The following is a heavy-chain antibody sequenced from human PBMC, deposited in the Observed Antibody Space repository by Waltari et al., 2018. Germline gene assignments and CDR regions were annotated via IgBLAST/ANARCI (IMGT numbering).Heavy chain of an antibody. Sequence: QVQLQASGPGLVRPSETLSLTCSVSADSISASSWSWVRQPPGKGLEWIGCVHYNGDTDYSPSLESRVTISLDTSKNQFSLMVSSVTAADTAVYYCARVSRGYRGSDRLLYFYSMDVWDKGTTVTVSS. CDR3: ARVSRGYRGSDRLLYFYSMDV. V-gene: IGHV4-59*12. D-gene: IGHD5-12*01. CDR1: ADSISASS. CDR2: VHYNGDT. J-gene: IGHJ6*03.